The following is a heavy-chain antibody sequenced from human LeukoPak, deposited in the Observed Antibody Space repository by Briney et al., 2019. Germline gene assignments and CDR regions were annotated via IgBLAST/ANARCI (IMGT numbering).Heavy chain of an antibody. CDR2: IRSKAYGGTT. V-gene: IGHV3-49*04. Sequence: PGGSLRLSCTASGFTFGDYAMSWVRQAPGKGLAWVGFIRSKAYGGTTEYAASVKGRFTISRDDSKSIAYLQMNSLKTEDTAVYYCTRARVPGVVIPVDYWGQGTLVTVSS. CDR3: TRARVPGVVIPVDY. CDR1: GFTFGDYA. D-gene: IGHD3-3*01. J-gene: IGHJ4*02.